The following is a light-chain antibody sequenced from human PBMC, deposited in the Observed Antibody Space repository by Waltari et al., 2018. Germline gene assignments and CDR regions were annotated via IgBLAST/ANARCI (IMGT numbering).Light chain of an antibody. V-gene: IGKV1-33*01. CDR1: QDISNY. Sequence: DIQMTQSPSSLSASVGDRVTITCQASQDISNYLNWYQQKPGKAPKLLIYDASNLETGVPSRFSGSGSGTDFTFTISSLQIEDFATYYCQQSHSAPLAFGGGTRLEI. CDR2: DAS. CDR3: QQSHSAPLA. J-gene: IGKJ4*01.